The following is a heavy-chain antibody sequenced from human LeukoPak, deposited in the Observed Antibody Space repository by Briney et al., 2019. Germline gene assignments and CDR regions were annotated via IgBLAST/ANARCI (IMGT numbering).Heavy chain of an antibody. D-gene: IGHD3-10*01. CDR3: ARSPGMVRGPRSYFDY. CDR2: ISYDGSNK. V-gene: IGHV3-30-3*01. CDR1: GFTFSSYA. J-gene: IGHJ4*02. Sequence: LSGGSLRLSCAASGFTFSSYAMHWVRQAPGKGLEWVAVISYDGSNKYYADSVKGRFTISRDNSKNTLYLQMNSLRAEDTAVYYCARSPGMVRGPRSYFDYWGQGTLVTVSS.